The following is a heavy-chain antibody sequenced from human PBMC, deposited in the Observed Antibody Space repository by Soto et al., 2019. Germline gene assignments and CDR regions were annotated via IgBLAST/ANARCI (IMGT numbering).Heavy chain of an antibody. Sequence: GGSLRLSCAASGFTFSNAWMSWVRQAPGKGLEWVGRIKSKTDGGTTDYAAPVKGRFTISRDDSKNTLYLQMNSLKTEDTAVYYCTTDPMNPPYYDILTGQSDFDYWGQGTLVTVSS. CDR2: IKSKTDGGTT. D-gene: IGHD3-9*01. J-gene: IGHJ4*02. V-gene: IGHV3-15*01. CDR1: GFTFSNAW. CDR3: TTDPMNPPYYDILTGQSDFDY.